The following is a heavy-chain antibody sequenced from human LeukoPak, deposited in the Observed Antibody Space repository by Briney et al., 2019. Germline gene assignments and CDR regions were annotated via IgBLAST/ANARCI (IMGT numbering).Heavy chain of an antibody. D-gene: IGHD6-19*01. V-gene: IGHV1-2*02. J-gene: IGHJ4*02. CDR3: ARDCSSGWSGQDY. CDR2: INPNSGGT. CDR1: GGTFSSYA. Sequence: PVASVKVSCKASGGTFSSYAISWVRQAPGQGLEWMGWINPNSGGTNYAQKFQGRGTMTRDTSISTAYMELSRLRSDDTAVYYCARDCSSGWSGQDYWGQGTLVTVSS.